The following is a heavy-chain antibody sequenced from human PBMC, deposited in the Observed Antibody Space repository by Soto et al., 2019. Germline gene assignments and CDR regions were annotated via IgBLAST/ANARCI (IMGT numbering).Heavy chain of an antibody. V-gene: IGHV1-18*01. D-gene: IGHD6-19*01. CDR1: GYTFTSYG. Sequence: ASVKVSCKASGYTFTSYGISWVRQAPGQGLEWMGWISAYNGNTNYAQKLQGRVTMTTDTSTSTAYMELRSLRSDDTAVYYCAREGLAIAVAGLDAFDIWGQGTMVTVSS. J-gene: IGHJ3*02. CDR2: ISAYNGNT. CDR3: AREGLAIAVAGLDAFDI.